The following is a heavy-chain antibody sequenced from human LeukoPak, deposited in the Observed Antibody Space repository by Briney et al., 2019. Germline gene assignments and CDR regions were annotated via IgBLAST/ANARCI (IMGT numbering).Heavy chain of an antibody. CDR3: ARVFFTVVKYYFEY. CDR2: IKHDGSEK. D-gene: IGHD4-23*01. Sequence: AGGSLRLSCAASGFTFRNAWMSWVRQAPGKGLEWVASIKHDGSEKYYVDSVKGRFTISGDNAKNSLYLQMNSLRAEDTAVYYCARVFFTVVKYYFEYWGQGTLVTVSS. V-gene: IGHV3-7*05. J-gene: IGHJ4*02. CDR1: GFTFRNAW.